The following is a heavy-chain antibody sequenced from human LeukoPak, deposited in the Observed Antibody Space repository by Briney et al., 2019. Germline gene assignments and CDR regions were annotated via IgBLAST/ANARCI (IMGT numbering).Heavy chain of an antibody. D-gene: IGHD4-17*01. V-gene: IGHV4-4*07. CDR2: IYTSGST. J-gene: IGHJ4*02. CDR1: GGSISSYY. Sequence: SETLSLTCTVSGGSISSYYWSWLRQPAGKGLEWIGRIYTSGSTNYNPSLKSRVTMSVDTSKNQFSLELSSVTAADTAVYYCARDRALWYDYGILDYWGQGTLVTVSS. CDR3: ARDRALWYDYGILDY.